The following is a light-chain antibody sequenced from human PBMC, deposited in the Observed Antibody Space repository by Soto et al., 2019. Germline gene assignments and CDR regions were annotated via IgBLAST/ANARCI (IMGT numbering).Light chain of an antibody. Sequence: DIPMTQSPSSLSASVGDRVTITCQASQDITNYLNWYQQKPGKAPRLLVYDGSKLDTGVPSRFSGSGSGTHFSLPISSLHPDDIATYYCQQFDSLPITFGQGTRLE. CDR1: QDITNY. V-gene: IGKV1-33*01. CDR3: QQFDSLPIT. CDR2: DGS. J-gene: IGKJ5*01.